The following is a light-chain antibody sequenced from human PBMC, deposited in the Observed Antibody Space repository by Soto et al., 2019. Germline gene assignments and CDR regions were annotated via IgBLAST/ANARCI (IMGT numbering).Light chain of an antibody. CDR3: QTWGTGIQAG. J-gene: IGLJ7*01. CDR1: SGHSSYA. Sequence: QLVLTQSPSASASLGASDKLTCTLSSGHSSYAIAWHQQQPEKGPRYLKKHNSDGSHNKGDGIPDRFSGSSSGAERYLTISSPQSEDEADYYCQTWGTGIQAGFGGGTQLTVL. V-gene: IGLV4-69*01. CDR2: HNSDGSH.